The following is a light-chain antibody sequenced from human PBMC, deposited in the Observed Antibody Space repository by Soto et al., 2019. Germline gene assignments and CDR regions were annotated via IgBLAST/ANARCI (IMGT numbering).Light chain of an antibody. J-gene: IGKJ1*01. CDR2: GAS. V-gene: IGKV3-20*01. CDR1: QSVSSSY. CDR3: QQYGSSLTWT. Sequence: ENVLTQSPGTLSLSPGERATLSCRASQSVSSSYLAWYQQQPGQAPSLLIYGASSRATGIPARFSGSGSGTDFTLTISSLEPEDFAVYYCQQYGSSLTWTFGQGTKVDI.